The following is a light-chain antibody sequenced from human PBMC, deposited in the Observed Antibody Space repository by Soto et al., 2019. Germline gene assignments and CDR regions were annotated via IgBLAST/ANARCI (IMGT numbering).Light chain of an antibody. CDR1: QSISTY. CDR2: VAS. J-gene: IGKJ1*01. Sequence: DIQMTQSPSSLSASVRDRVTITCRASQSISTYLHWYQQKPGKAPERLIYVASSLQSGVPSRFSGSGSGTEFSLAITSLRPEDFATYYCLQYYSYPKTFGQGTKVDIK. CDR3: LQYYSYPKT. V-gene: IGKV1-17*01.